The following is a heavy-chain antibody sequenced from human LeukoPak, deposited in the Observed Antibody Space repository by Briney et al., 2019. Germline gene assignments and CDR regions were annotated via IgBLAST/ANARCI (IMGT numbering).Heavy chain of an antibody. CDR3: AREPDVYGSWYFDL. CDR1: GFTLSSHD. D-gene: IGHD2-8*01. J-gene: IGHJ2*01. CDR2: INVAGNT. Sequence: GGSLRLSCAASGFTLSSHDVHGVRQVPGKGLEGISAINVAGNTYYSDSVKGRFSVSRDNAKNSVHLQMTSLRAGDTAVYHCAREPDVYGSWYFDLWGRGTQVTVSS. V-gene: IGHV3-13*01.